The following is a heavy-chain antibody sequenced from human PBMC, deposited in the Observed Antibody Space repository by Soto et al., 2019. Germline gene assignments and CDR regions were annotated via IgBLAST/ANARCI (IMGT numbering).Heavy chain of an antibody. CDR3: ARGPKRGEYQLRLGLPSYYGMDV. CDR2: MNPNSGNT. V-gene: IGHV1-8*01. Sequence: QVQLVQSGAEVKKPGASVKVSCKASGYTFTSYDINWVRQATGQGLEWMGWMNPNSGNTGYAQKFQGRVTMTGNTSGTTXXLXLXTRSSEDTAVYYCARGPKRGEYQLRLGLPSYYGMDVWGQGTTVTVSS. D-gene: IGHD2-2*01. J-gene: IGHJ6*02. CDR1: GYTFTSYD.